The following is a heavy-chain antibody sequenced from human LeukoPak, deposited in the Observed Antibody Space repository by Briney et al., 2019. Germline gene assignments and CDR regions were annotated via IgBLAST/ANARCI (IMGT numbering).Heavy chain of an antibody. V-gene: IGHV4-59*08. CDR2: IYYSGST. D-gene: IGHD3-22*01. CDR1: GGSISSYY. Sequence: SETLSLTCTVSGGSISSYYWSWIRQPPGKGLEWIGYIYYSGSTNYIPSLKSRVTISVDTSKNQFSLQLSSVTAADTAVYYCARAGYYYDSSGYYFQDAFDIWGQGTMVTVSS. CDR3: ARAGYYYDSSGYYFQDAFDI. J-gene: IGHJ3*02.